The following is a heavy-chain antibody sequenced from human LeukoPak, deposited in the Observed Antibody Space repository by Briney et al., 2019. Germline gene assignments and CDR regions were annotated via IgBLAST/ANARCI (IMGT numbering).Heavy chain of an antibody. CDR3: ARVGTYYDFWSVYYQYYFDY. J-gene: IGHJ4*02. CDR2: IYHSGST. D-gene: IGHD3-3*01. V-gene: IGHV4-59*01. CDR1: GGSISSYY. Sequence: SETLSLTCTASGGSISSYYWSWIRQPPGKGLERIGYIYHSGSTNYNHYLKSRVTISVATSKNQFSLKLISVTAADTAVYYCARVGTYYDFWSVYYQYYFDYWGQGTLVTVSS.